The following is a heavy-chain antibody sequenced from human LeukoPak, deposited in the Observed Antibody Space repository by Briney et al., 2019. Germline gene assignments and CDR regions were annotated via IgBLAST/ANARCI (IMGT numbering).Heavy chain of an antibody. CDR3: AREWVRSTFYYGMDV. J-gene: IGHJ6*02. Sequence: ASVKVSCKASGYTFTSYAMNWVRQAPGQGLEWMGWINTNTGNQTYAQGFTGRFVFSLDTSVSTAYLQISSLKAEDTAVYYCAREWVRSTFYYGMDVWGQGTTVTVSS. CDR2: INTNTGNQ. D-gene: IGHD2/OR15-2a*01. CDR1: GYTFTSYA. V-gene: IGHV7-4-1*02.